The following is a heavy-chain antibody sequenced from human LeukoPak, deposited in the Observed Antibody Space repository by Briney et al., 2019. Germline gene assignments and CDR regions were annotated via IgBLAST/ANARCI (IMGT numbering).Heavy chain of an antibody. CDR2: ISSSSNYI. CDR1: GFTFNNYS. V-gene: IGHV3-21*01. J-gene: IGHJ5*02. CDR3: AREIEQLATNWFDP. D-gene: IGHD6-13*01. Sequence: GGSLRLSCAASGFTFNNYSMNWVRQAPGKGLEWVSSISSSSNYIYYADSVKGRFTISRDNAKNSLYLQMNSLRAEDTAVYYCAREIEQLATNWFDPWGQGTLVTVSS.